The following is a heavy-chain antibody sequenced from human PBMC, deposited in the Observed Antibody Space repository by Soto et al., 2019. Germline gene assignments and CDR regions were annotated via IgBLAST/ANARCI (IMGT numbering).Heavy chain of an antibody. D-gene: IGHD2-15*01. CDR1: GFTFSNAW. Sequence: GGSLRLSCTASGFTFSNAWMSWVRQAPGKGLEWVSVIYSGGSTYFADSVKDRFSISRDNSKNTLHLQMNSLRAEDTAVYYCAREGRPWGQGTLVTVSS. V-gene: IGHV3-66*01. CDR3: AREGRP. J-gene: IGHJ5*02. CDR2: IYSGGST.